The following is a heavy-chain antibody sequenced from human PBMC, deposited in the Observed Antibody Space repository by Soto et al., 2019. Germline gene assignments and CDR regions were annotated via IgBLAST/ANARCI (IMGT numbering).Heavy chain of an antibody. CDR2: ISYDGSNK. CDR3: ARTGYCSSTSCSYYYYGMDV. D-gene: IGHD2-2*01. Sequence: QVQLVESGGGVVQPGRSLRLSCAASGFTCSSYAMHWVRQAPGKGLEWVAVISYDGSNKYYADSVKGRFAISRDNSKNTLYLQMNSLRAEDTAVYYCARTGYCSSTSCSYYYYGMDVWGQGTTVTVSS. V-gene: IGHV3-30*09. J-gene: IGHJ6*02. CDR1: GFTCSSYA.